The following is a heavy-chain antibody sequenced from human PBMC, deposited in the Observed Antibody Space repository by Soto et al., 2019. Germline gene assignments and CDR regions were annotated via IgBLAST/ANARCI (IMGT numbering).Heavy chain of an antibody. CDR1: GYTFNNFG. Sequence: ASVKVSCKTSGYTFNNFGLSWVRQAPGQGLEGMGWISAYNGNTHYVEKFQGRVTMTIDTSTNTGYLELRSLRFDDTALYFCARDRSPWSGSDSVGTDDYYTMDVWGQGTTVTVSS. CDR3: ARDRSPWSGSDSVGTDDYYTMDV. D-gene: IGHD3-3*01. V-gene: IGHV1-18*01. J-gene: IGHJ6*02. CDR2: ISAYNGNT.